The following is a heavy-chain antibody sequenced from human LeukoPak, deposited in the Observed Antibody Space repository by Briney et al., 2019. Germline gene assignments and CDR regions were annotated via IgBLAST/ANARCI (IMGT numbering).Heavy chain of an antibody. D-gene: IGHD2-2*01. V-gene: IGHV4-39*01. Sequence: SETLSLTCSVSGGSITRSQYYWGWVRQPPGKGLEWNGSVYYTGSTYYTPSLRSRVSLSVDTSKHQFSLRLTSVTAADTAMYYCAWALVAPAPPLFNIWGQGTIVTVSS. CDR1: GGSITRSQYY. CDR3: AWALVAPAPPLFNI. CDR2: VYYTGST. J-gene: IGHJ3*02.